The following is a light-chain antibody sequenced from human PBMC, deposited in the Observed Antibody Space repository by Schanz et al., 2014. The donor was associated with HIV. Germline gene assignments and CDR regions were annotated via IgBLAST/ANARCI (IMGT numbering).Light chain of an antibody. CDR1: SSNIGNRN. Sequence: QSVLTQPPSVSGTPGQRVTISCSGSSSNIGNRNVYWYQQLPGAAPKLLIYKDNQRPSGVPDRFSGSKSGTSASLAISGLRSEDEADYFCATWDISLNGPVFGGGTKLTVL. CDR2: KDN. V-gene: IGLV1-47*01. J-gene: IGLJ2*01. CDR3: ATWDISLNGPV.